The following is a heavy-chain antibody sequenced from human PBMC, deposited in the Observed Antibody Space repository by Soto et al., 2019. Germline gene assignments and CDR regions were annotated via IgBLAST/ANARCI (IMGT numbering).Heavy chain of an antibody. Sequence: QVQLVESGGGVVQPGRSLRLSCAASGFTFSDYSMHWVRQAPGKGLEWVTVISVDGNNEYYADSVKGRFTISRDNSKNTLYLQMNNLRIEDTAVYYCAKAVAGRPAAYGIDVWGQGTTVTVSS. CDR1: GFTFSDYS. CDR2: ISVDGNNE. J-gene: IGHJ6*02. D-gene: IGHD2-2*01. V-gene: IGHV3-30*18. CDR3: AKAVAGRPAAYGIDV.